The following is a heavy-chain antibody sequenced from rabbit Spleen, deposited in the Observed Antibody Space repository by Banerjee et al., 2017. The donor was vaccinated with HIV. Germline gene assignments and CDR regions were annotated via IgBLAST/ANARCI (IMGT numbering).Heavy chain of an antibody. CDR1: GFDFSSTYW. Sequence: QEQLMESGGGLVQPGGSLKLSCKASGFDFSSTYWICWVRQAPGKGLEWIACIYAGSSGFTYSATWAKGRFTCSKTSSTTVTLQMTSLTVADTATYFCARDTGSSFSSYGMDLWGPGTLVTVS. J-gene: IGHJ6*01. V-gene: IGHV1S45*01. D-gene: IGHD8-1*01. CDR2: IYAGSSGFT. CDR3: ARDTGSSFSSYGMDL.